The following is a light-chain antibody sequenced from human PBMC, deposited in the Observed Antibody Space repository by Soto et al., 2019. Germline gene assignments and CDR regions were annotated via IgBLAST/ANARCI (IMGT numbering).Light chain of an antibody. J-gene: IGKJ4*01. CDR1: QGISNY. CDR3: QKYNNAPPT. CDR2: AAS. V-gene: IGKV1-27*01. Sequence: DLQMTQSPSSLSASVGDRVTITCRASQGISNYLAWYQQKAGKVPQVVIYAASTLQPGVPSRFSGSGSGTDFTLTISSLQPEDVATYFCQKYNNAPPTFGGGTKVEIK.